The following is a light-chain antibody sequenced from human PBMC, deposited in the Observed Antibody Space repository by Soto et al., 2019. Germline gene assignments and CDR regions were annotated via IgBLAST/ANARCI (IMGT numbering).Light chain of an antibody. V-gene: IGKV1-9*01. CDR3: QQLNSYPRIT. Sequence: DIQMTQSPSTLSGSVGDRFTITCRASQGISSYLAWYQQKPGKAPKLLIYAASTLQSGVPSRFSGSGSGTDFTLTISSLQPEDFATYYCQQLNSYPRITFGQGTRLEI. CDR2: AAS. CDR1: QGISSY. J-gene: IGKJ5*01.